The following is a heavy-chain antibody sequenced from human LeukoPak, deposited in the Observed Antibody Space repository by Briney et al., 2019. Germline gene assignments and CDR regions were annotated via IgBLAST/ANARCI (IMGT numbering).Heavy chain of an antibody. CDR3: ARDPYYYESSGYFFGAFDI. CDR1: GFTFSSYW. V-gene: IGHV3-7*01. CDR2: IKQDGSEK. J-gene: IGHJ3*02. Sequence: GGSLRLSCAASGFTFSSYWMTWVRQAPGKGLERVANIKQDGSEKFYVDSVKGRFTISRDNAKNSLHLQMNSLRAEDTAVYYCARDPYYYESSGYFFGAFDIWGQGTMVTVSS. D-gene: IGHD3-22*01.